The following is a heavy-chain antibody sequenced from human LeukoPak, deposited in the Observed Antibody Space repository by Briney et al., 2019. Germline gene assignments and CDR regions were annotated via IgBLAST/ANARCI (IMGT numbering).Heavy chain of an antibody. CDR1: GGSISSGSYY. D-gene: IGHD6-6*01. CDR3: ARFGSSLTYYYMDV. V-gene: IGHV4-61*02. J-gene: IGHJ6*03. CDR2: IYTSGST. Sequence: SETLSLTCTVSGGSISSGSYYWSWIRQPAGKGLEWIGRIYTSGSTNYNPSLKSRVTISVDTSKNQFSLKLSSVTAADTAVYYCARFGSSLTYYYMDVWGKGTTVTVSS.